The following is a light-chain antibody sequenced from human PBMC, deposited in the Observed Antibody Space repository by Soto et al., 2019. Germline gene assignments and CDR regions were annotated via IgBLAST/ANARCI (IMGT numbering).Light chain of an antibody. Sequence: QSALTQPRSVSGSPGQSVTISCSGASSDVGRYNYVSWYQQHPGKAPKLMIYDVSQRPSGVPDRFSGSKSGNTASLTISGLQAEDEADYYCCSYAGSYTLIFVGGTKLTVL. CDR2: DVS. CDR1: SSDVGRYNY. V-gene: IGLV2-11*01. CDR3: CSYAGSYTLI. J-gene: IGLJ2*01.